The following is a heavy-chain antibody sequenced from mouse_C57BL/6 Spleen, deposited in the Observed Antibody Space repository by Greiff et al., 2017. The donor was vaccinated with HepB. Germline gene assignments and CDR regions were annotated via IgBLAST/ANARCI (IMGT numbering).Heavy chain of an antibody. CDR3: ARWVGYYYFDY. D-gene: IGHD2-3*01. CDR1: GYTFTSYG. J-gene: IGHJ2*01. V-gene: IGHV1-81*01. Sequence: VQLQQSGAELARPGASVKLSCKASGYTFTSYGISWVKQRTGKGLEWIGEIYPRSGNTYYNEKFKGKATLTADKSTSTAYMELRSLTSEDSAVYFCARWVGYYYFDYWGQGTTLTVSS. CDR2: IYPRSGNT.